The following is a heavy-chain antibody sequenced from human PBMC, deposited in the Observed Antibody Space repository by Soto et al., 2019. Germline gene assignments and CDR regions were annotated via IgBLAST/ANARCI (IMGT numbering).Heavy chain of an antibody. V-gene: IGHV4-34*01. J-gene: IGHJ4*02. D-gene: IGHD6-13*01. Sequence: PSETLSLTCAVYGGSFSGYYWSWIRQPPGKGLEWIGEINHSGSTNYNPSLKSRVTISVDTSKNQFSLKLSSVTAADTAVYYCARAGYSSSWYRVYFDYWGQGTLVTVSS. CDR3: ARAGYSSSWYRVYFDY. CDR2: INHSGST. CDR1: GGSFSGYY.